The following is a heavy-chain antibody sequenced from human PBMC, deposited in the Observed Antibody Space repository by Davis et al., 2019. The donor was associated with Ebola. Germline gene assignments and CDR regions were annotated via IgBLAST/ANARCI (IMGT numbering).Heavy chain of an antibody. CDR2: ISGSGGST. V-gene: IGHV3-23*01. J-gene: IGHJ6*02. Sequence: GESLKISCAASGFTFSSYAMSWVRQAPGKGLEWVSAISGSGGSTYYADSVKGRFTISRDNAKNSLYLQMNSLRAEDTAVYYCARALRRIRITIFGVGPKTRDGMDVWGQGTTVTVSS. CDR1: GFTFSSYA. D-gene: IGHD3-3*01. CDR3: ARALRRIRITIFGVGPKTRDGMDV.